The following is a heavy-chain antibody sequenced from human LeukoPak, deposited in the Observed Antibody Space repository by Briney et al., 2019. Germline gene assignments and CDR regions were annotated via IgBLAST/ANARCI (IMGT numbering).Heavy chain of an antibody. CDR3: ARSSSIAARRSYYYYYYMDV. V-gene: IGHV4-34*01. D-gene: IGHD6-6*01. Sequence: SVTLSLTCAVYGGSFSGYYWSWIRQPPGKGLEWIGEINHSGSTNYNPSLKSRVTISVDTSKNQFSLKLSSVTAADTAVYYCARSSSIAARRSYYYYYYMDVWGKGTTVTVSS. CDR1: GGSFSGYY. J-gene: IGHJ6*03. CDR2: INHSGST.